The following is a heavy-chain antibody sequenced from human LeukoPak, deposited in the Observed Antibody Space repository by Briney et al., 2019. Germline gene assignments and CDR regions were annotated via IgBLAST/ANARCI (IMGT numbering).Heavy chain of an antibody. V-gene: IGHV3-53*01. CDR1: GFTVSSSF. CDR3: ARGGNASPFDC. D-gene: IGHD2-15*01. CDR2: LYSGGAI. Sequence: GGSLRLSCAASGFTVSSSFMSWVRQAPGRGLEWVSVLYSGGAIHSTDSVKGRFTISRGNSKNTLYLQMNSLRVEDTAIYYCARGGNASPFDCWGQGTMVTVSS. J-gene: IGHJ4*02.